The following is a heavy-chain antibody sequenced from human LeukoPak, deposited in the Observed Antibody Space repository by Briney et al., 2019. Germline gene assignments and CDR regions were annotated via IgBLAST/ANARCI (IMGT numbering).Heavy chain of an antibody. CDR1: GYSISSGYY. CDR3: ARAEYCSSTTCSTGAR. J-gene: IGHJ4*02. D-gene: IGHD2-2*01. CDR2: IYHSGNT. V-gene: IGHV4-38-2*02. Sequence: TSETLSLTCTVSGYSISSGYYWGWIRQPPGKGLEWIGSIYHSGNTYYNPSLRSRVTISVDTSKNQFSLKLNSVTAADTAVYYCARAEYCSSTTCSTGARWGRGTLVTVSS.